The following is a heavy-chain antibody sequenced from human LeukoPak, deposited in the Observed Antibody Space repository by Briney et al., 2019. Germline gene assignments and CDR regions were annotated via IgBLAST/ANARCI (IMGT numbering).Heavy chain of an antibody. Sequence: PGGSLRLSCAASGFTFSSYSMNWVRQAPGNGLEWVSSISSSSSYIYYADSVKGRFTISRDNAKNSLYLQMNSLRAEDTAVYYCARARPYSSSWYRGVDVFDIWGQGTMVTVSS. CDR1: GFTFSSYS. V-gene: IGHV3-21*01. J-gene: IGHJ3*02. CDR3: ARARPYSSSWYRGVDVFDI. D-gene: IGHD6-13*01. CDR2: ISSSSSYI.